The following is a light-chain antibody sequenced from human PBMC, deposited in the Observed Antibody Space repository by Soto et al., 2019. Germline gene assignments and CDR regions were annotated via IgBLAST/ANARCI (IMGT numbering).Light chain of an antibody. CDR3: GTWDTSLPACV. CDR2: DDN. J-gene: IGLJ1*01. V-gene: IGLV1-51*01. CDR1: ASNIGNNS. Sequence: QSVLTQPPSVSAAPGQRVTISCSGSASNIGNNSVSWYQQLPGAAPKLLIYDDNNRPSWIPDRCSGSTSGTSATLGITGLQTGDEADYYCGTWDTSLPACVFGPGTKLTVL.